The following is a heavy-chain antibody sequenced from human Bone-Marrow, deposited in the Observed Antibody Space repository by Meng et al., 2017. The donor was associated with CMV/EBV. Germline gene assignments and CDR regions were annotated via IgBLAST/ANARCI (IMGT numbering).Heavy chain of an antibody. D-gene: IGHD6-25*01. Sequence: LRLSCAISGDSVSSNSAVWNWIRQSPSRGLEWLGRTYYRSKWYNDYAVSVKSRITINPDTSKNQFSLQLNSVTPEDTAVYFCARAAALNWFDPWGQGTMVTVSS. CDR1: GDSVSSNSAV. CDR3: ARAAALNWFDP. CDR2: TYYRSKWYN. J-gene: IGHJ5*02. V-gene: IGHV6-1*01.